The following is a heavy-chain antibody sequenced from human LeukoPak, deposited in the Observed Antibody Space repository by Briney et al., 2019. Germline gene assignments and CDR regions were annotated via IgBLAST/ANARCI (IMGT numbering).Heavy chain of an antibody. D-gene: IGHD1-7*01. J-gene: IGHJ6*03. CDR3: ARGNWNSDYYYYYYMDV. V-gene: IGHV6-1*01. Sequence: SQTLSLTCAISGDSVSSNSAAWNWIRQSPSRGLEWLGRAYYRSKWYNDYAVSVKSRITINPDTSKNQFSLQLNSVTPEDTAVYYCARGNWNSDYYYYYYMDVWGKGTTVTVSS. CDR1: GDSVSSNSAA. CDR2: AYYRSKWYN.